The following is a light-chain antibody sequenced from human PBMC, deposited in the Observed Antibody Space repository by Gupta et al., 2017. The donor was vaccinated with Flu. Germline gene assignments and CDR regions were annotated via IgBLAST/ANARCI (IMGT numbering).Light chain of an antibody. J-gene: IGKJ4*01. CDR2: DAS. V-gene: IGKV1-33*01. Sequence: DIQMTQSPSSLSASVGDRVTITCQASQDISIYLIWYEQKPGKAPKLLINDASNLEEGVPSRFSGSGSGTEFTFTISSRQQEDIATYYCQQYDNIPPLTFGGGTKVEIK. CDR1: QDISIY. CDR3: QQYDNIPPLT.